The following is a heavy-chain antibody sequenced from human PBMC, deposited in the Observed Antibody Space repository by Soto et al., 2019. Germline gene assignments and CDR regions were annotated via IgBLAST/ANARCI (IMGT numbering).Heavy chain of an antibody. CDR3: ARGRITIFGVVIDGMDV. Sequence: SETLSLTCTVSGGSISSGGYYWSWIRQHPGKGLEWIGYIYYSGSTYYNPSLKSRVTISVDTSKNQFSLKLSSVTAADTAVYYCARGRITIFGVVIDGMDVWGQGTTVTVSS. V-gene: IGHV4-31*03. CDR2: IYYSGST. J-gene: IGHJ6*02. D-gene: IGHD3-3*01. CDR1: GGSISSGGYY.